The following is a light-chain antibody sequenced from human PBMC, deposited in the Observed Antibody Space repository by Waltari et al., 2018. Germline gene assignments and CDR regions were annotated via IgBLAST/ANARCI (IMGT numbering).Light chain of an antibody. CDR3: SSYTSNSRV. Sequence: QSALTQPASVSGSPGQSITISCTGTSSDIGGYNYVSWYQHHPGKAPQLIIYEVSNRPAGVSNRLSGSKSGNTASLTISELQAEDEAEYYCSSYTSNSRVFGAGTKLTVL. CDR1: SSDIGGYNY. J-gene: IGLJ3*02. CDR2: EVS. V-gene: IGLV2-14*01.